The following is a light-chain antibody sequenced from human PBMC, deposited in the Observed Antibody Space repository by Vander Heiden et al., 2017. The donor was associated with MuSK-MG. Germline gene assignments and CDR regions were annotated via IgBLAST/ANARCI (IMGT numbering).Light chain of an antibody. CDR2: ATS. CDR3: QQSYSTPLT. CDR1: QTISRY. J-gene: IGKJ4*01. Sequence: DIQMTQSPSSLSASVGDRVTITCRASQTISRYLNWFQQKPGKAPNLLIYATSNLKSGVPSRFTGSGSGTDFTLTISSLQPEDFATYYCQQSYSTPLTFGGGTKVEIK. V-gene: IGKV1-39*01.